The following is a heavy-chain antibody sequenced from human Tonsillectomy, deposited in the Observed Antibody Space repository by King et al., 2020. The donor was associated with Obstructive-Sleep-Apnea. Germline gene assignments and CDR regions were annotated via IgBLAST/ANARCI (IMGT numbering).Heavy chain of an antibody. CDR2: IKSKTDGGTT. CDR3: TTERQLLWFGELSTSGGFDY. D-gene: IGHD3-10*01. J-gene: IGHJ4*02. Sequence: DVQLVESGGGLVKPGGSLRLSCAASGFTFSNAWMSWVRQAPGKGLEWVGRIKSKTDGGTTDYAAPVKDRFTVSRHDSKTTLYLQMNSLKTEDTAVYYCTTERQLLWFGELSTSGGFDYWGQGTLVTVSS. CDR1: GFTFSNAW. V-gene: IGHV3-15*01.